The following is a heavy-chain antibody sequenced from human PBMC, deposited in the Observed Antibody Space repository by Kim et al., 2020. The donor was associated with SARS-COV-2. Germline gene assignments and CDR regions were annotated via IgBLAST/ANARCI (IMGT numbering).Heavy chain of an antibody. J-gene: IGHJ3*02. CDR1: GGSVSSGSYY. D-gene: IGHD5-18*01. CDR2: IYYSGST. Sequence: SETLSLTCTVSGGSVSSGSYYWSWIRQPPGKGLEWIGYIYYSGSTNYNPSLKSRVTISVDTSKNQFSLKLSSVTAADTAVYYCARSSYGYASDFDIWGQGTMVTVSS. V-gene: IGHV4-61*01. CDR3: ARSSYGYASDFDI.